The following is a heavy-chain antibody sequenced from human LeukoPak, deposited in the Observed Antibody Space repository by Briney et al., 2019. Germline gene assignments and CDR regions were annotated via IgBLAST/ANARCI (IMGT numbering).Heavy chain of an antibody. D-gene: IGHD2-15*01. V-gene: IGHV4-61*02. J-gene: IGHJ6*03. CDR3: ATSGLKCSGGSCYGSYYYMDV. Sequence: PSQTLSLTCTVSGGSISSGSYYWSWIRQPAGTGLEWLGRIYTSGSTNYNPSLKSRVTISVDTSKNQFSLKLSSVTAADTAVYYCATSGLKCSGGSCYGSYYYMDVWGKGTTVTVSS. CDR2: IYTSGST. CDR1: GGSISSGSYY.